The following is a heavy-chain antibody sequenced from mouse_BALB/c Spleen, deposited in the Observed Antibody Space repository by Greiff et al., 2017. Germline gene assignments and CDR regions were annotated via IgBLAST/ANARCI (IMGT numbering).Heavy chain of an antibody. D-gene: IGHD3-3*01. CDR1: GYTFTSYW. J-gene: IGHJ3*01. V-gene: IGHV1S41*01. CDR3: TRGLGWFAY. CDR2: IAPGSGST. Sequence: DLVKPGASVKLSCKASGYTFTSYWINWIKQRPGQGLEWIGRIAPGSGSTYYNEMFKGKATLTVDTSSSTAYIQLSSLSSEDSAVYFCTRGLGWFAYWGQGTLVTVSA.